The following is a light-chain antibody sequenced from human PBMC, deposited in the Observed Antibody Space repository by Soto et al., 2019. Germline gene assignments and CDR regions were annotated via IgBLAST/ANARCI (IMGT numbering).Light chain of an antibody. Sequence: DIVMTQSPLSLLVTPGEPASISCRSSQSLLHSNGYDYLDWYLQKPGQSPQLLIYLGSNRASGVPDRFSGSGSGTDFTLKISRVEAEDVGVYFCMQVLQTPPTFGQGTKLEIK. CDR2: LGS. J-gene: IGKJ2*01. CDR1: QSLLHSNGYDY. V-gene: IGKV2-28*01. CDR3: MQVLQTPPT.